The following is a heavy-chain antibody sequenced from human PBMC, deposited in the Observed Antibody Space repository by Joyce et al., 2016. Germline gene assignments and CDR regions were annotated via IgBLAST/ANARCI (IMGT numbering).Heavy chain of an antibody. J-gene: IGHJ4*02. Sequence: QVQLVQSGADVKKPGASVKVSCQNSGYTFTSYAVSWLRLAPGQGLEWMGWFSGKNGETRYSQKFQGRVIMTTDTSTSMASMELRSLNSDDTGVYYCARQVVATDDRGDYFDYWGQGTLVIVSS. CDR1: GYTFTSYA. D-gene: IGHD2-15*01. CDR3: ARQVVATDDRGDYFDY. CDR2: FSGKNGET. V-gene: IGHV1-18*04.